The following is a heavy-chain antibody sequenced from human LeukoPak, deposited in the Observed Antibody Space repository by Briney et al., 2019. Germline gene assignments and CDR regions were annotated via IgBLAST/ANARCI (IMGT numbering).Heavy chain of an antibody. CDR3: ARDSSSSWTEYYFDY. Sequence: PGGSLRLSCAASAFTFSRYGMHWVRQAPGKGLEWVSSISSSSSYIYYADSVKGRFTISRDNAKNSLYLQMNSLRAEDTAVYYCARDSSSSWTEYYFDYWGQGTLVTVSS. CDR2: ISSSSSYI. D-gene: IGHD6-13*01. J-gene: IGHJ4*01. CDR1: AFTFSRYG. V-gene: IGHV3-21*01.